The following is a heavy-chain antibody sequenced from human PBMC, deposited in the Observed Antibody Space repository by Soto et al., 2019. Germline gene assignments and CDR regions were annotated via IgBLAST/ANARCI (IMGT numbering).Heavy chain of an antibody. D-gene: IGHD2-2*01. J-gene: IGHJ4*02. Sequence: GGSLRLSCAASGFTFSTYWMSCVRQTPGKGLEWVANIKQDGNEKYYVDSVKGRFTISRDNAESSLYLHMSSLRAEDTAVYYCVRACNSAACPYYFDNWGQGTLVTVSS. CDR1: GFTFSTYW. V-gene: IGHV3-7*01. CDR2: IKQDGNEK. CDR3: VRACNSAACPYYFDN.